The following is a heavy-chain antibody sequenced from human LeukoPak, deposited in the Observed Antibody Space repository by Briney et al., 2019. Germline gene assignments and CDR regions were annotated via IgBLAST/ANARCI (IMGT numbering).Heavy chain of an antibody. V-gene: IGHV3-7*04. D-gene: IGHD3-22*01. CDR1: GFTFSSYW. Sequence: GGSLRLSCAASGFTFSSYWMSWVRQAPGKGLEWVANIKQDGSDKYYVDSVKGRFTISRDNAKNSLYLQMNSMRAEDTAVYYCARDPYYSRWGLCYFDYWGQGNLVTVSS. J-gene: IGHJ4*02. CDR3: ARDPYYSRWGLCYFDY. CDR2: IKQDGSDK.